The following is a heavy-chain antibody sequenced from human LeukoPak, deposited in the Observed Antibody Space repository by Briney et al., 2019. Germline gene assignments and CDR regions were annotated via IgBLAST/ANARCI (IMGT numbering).Heavy chain of an antibody. V-gene: IGHV3-66*01. CDR3: ARDYGDSSYYYYYGMDV. J-gene: IGHJ6*02. D-gene: IGHD4-17*01. CDR2: IYSGGST. Sequence: GGSLRLSCAASGFTVSSNYMSWVRQAPGKGLEWVSVIYSGGSTYYADSVKGRFTISRDNSKNMLYLQMNSLRAEDTAVYYCARDYGDSSYYYYYGMDVWGQGTTVTVSS. CDR1: GFTVSSNY.